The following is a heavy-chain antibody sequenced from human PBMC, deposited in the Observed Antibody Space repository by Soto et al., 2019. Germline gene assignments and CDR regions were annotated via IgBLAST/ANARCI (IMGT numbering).Heavy chain of an antibody. CDR3: ARDRGYCTNDVCTDEFDP. J-gene: IGHJ5*02. Sequence: QVQLVQSGPEVKKPGASVKVSCRASGYTFANYGISWVRQAPGQGLEWMGWISPYDGDRNFARKFQGRITMTTDTLTNTVYMELRSLRSDDTAVFYCARDRGYCTNDVCTDEFDPWGQGTLVTVSS. D-gene: IGHD2-8*01. V-gene: IGHV1-18*04. CDR2: ISPYDGDR. CDR1: GYTFANYG.